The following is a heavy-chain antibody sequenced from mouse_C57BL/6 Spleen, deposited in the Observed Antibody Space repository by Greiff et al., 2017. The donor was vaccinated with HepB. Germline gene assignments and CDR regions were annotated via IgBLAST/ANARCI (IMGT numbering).Heavy chain of an antibody. D-gene: IGHD1-1*01. Sequence: EVKLMESGGGLVKPGGSLKLSCAASGFTFSSYTMSWVRQTPEKRLEWVATISGGGGNTYYPDSVKGRFTISRDNAKNTLYLQMSSLRSEDTALYYCARHITTVVASYWYFDVWGTRTTVTVSS. CDR3: ARHITTVVASYWYFDV. CDR1: GFTFSSYT. J-gene: IGHJ1*03. V-gene: IGHV5-9*01. CDR2: ISGGGGNT.